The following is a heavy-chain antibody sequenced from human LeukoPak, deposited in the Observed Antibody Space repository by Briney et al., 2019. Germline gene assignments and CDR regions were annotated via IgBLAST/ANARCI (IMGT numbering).Heavy chain of an antibody. J-gene: IGHJ5*02. V-gene: IGHV3-23*01. CDR3: AKGYYDILTDYFHNWFNP. CDR2: ISGRGGST. CDR1: GFTFSSYA. D-gene: IGHD3-9*01. Sequence: GGSLGLSCAASGFTFSSYAVSWVRQAPGVGQEWVSTISGRGGSTFYADSVKGRFTIPRDNSKNTLYLQMNSLRADDTAVYYCAKGYYDILTDYFHNWFNPWGQGTLVIVSS.